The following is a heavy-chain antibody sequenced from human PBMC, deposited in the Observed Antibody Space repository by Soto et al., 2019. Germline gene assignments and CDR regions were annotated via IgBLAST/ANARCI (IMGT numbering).Heavy chain of an antibody. CDR3: ARVAPGANWFDP. J-gene: IGHJ5*02. V-gene: IGHV3-23*01. D-gene: IGHD3-10*01. Sequence: GVSLRLSCAGSGFNFSIYAMTWVRQAPGRGLEWVSAISGSGYSTYYADSVKGRFTISRDNSKNMLYLQMNSLRAEDTAVYYCARVAPGANWFDPWGQGTLVNVSS. CDR2: ISGSGYST. CDR1: GFNFSIYA.